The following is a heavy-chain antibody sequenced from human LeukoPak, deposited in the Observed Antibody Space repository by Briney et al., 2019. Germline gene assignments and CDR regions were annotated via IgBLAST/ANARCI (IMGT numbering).Heavy chain of an antibody. V-gene: IGHV1-69*13. CDR2: IIPIFGTA. J-gene: IGHJ4*02. D-gene: IGHD6-19*01. CDR1: GGTFSSYA. Sequence: ASVKVSCKASGGTFSSYAISWVRQAPGQGLEWMGGIIPIFGTANYAQKFQGRVTITADESTSTAYMELSSLRSEDTAVYYCARDLRYSSGWTFFGYWGQGTLVTVSS. CDR3: ARDLRYSSGWTFFGY.